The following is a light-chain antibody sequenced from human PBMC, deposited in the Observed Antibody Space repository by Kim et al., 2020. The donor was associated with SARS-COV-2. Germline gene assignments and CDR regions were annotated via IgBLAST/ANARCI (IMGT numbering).Light chain of an antibody. Sequence: SPGERAALSCRASQSIGSYLAWYQQKPGRAPRLLMYDASDRATGVPTRFSGSGSGTDFTLTISSLEPEDFAVYYCQQRRNWPITFGQGTRLEIK. J-gene: IGKJ5*01. CDR3: QQRRNWPIT. CDR2: DAS. CDR1: QSIGSY. V-gene: IGKV3-11*01.